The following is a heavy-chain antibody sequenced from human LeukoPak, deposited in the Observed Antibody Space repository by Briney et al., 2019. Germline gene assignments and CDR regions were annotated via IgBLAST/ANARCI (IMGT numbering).Heavy chain of an antibody. J-gene: IGHJ5*02. CDR3: ARLKASLYYYDSSGYLNWFDP. CDR1: GFTFSSYSMN. CDR2: IYYSGST. D-gene: IGHD3-22*01. V-gene: IGHV4-39*01. Sequence: PGGSLRLSCAASGFTFSSYSMNWVRQAPGKGLEWIGSIYYSGSTYYNPSLKSRVTISVDTSKNQFSLKLSSVTAADTAVYYCARLKASLYYYDSSGYLNWFDPWGQGTLVTVSS.